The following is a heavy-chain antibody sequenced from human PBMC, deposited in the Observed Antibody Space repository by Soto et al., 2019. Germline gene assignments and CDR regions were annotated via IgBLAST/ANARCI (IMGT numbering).Heavy chain of an antibody. J-gene: IGHJ6*02. CDR3: ARTSVVSRVMDV. Sequence: QVQLQESGPGLVKPSGTLSLTCAVSGGSISSSNWWRWVRQPPGKGLEWIGEIYHSGSTNYNPSLKSRVPRPVNKSKNQSSLKLSSVTAADTAVYYCARTSVVSRVMDVWGQGTTVTVSS. D-gene: IGHD2-2*01. CDR1: GGSISSSNW. CDR2: IYHSGST. V-gene: IGHV4-4*02.